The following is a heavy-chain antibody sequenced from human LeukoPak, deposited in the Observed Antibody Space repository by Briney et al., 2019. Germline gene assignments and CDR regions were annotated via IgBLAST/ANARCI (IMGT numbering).Heavy chain of an antibody. Sequence: SETLSLTCAVYGGSFSGYYWSWIRQPPGKGLEWIGEINHSGSTNYNPCLKSRVTISVDTSKNQFSLKLSSVTAADTAVYYCARYSGYDWDYYYGMDVWGKGTTVTVSS. V-gene: IGHV4-34*01. J-gene: IGHJ6*04. CDR3: ARYSGYDWDYYYGMDV. D-gene: IGHD5-12*01. CDR2: INHSGST. CDR1: GGSFSGYY.